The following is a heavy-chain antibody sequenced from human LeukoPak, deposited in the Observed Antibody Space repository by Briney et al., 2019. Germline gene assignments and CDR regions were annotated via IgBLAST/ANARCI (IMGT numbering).Heavy chain of an antibody. CDR2: INSDGSST. D-gene: IGHD5-24*01. CDR1: GFTFYDYA. J-gene: IGHJ4*02. Sequence: GRSLRLSCAASGFTFYDYAMHWVRHAPGMGLVWVSRINSDGSSTSYADSVKGRFTISRDNAKNTLYLQMNNLRAEDTAVYYCVRGRYYFDHWGQGTVVTVSS. V-gene: IGHV3-74*01. CDR3: VRGRYYFDH.